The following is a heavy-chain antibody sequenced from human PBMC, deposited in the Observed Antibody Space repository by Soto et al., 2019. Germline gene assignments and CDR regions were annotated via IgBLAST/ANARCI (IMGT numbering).Heavy chain of an antibody. CDR2: ISGSGGST. J-gene: IGHJ4*02. Sequence: EVQLLESGGGLVQPGGSLRLSCAASGFTFSSYAMSWVRQAPGKGLEWVSAISGSGGSTYYADSVKGRFTISRDNSKNTLYLQMNSLRAEDTAVYYCAKDTTSDDSLTGYSGPRDYWGQGTLVTVSS. CDR1: GFTFSSYA. D-gene: IGHD3-9*01. CDR3: AKDTTSDDSLTGYSGPRDY. V-gene: IGHV3-23*01.